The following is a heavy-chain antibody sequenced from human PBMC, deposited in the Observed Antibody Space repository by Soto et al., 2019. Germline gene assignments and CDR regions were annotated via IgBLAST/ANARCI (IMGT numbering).Heavy chain of an antibody. CDR3: ARCRGGSCLYGMDV. CDR1: GGSISSGGYY. J-gene: IGHJ6*02. V-gene: IGHV4-31*03. Sequence: QVQLQESGPGLVKPSQTLSLTCTVSGGSISSGGYYWSWIRQHPGKGLEWIGYIYYSGSTYYNPSLKSRVTLSVDTSKNQFSRRLSSVTAADTAVYYCARCRGGSCLYGMDVWGQGTTVTVSS. CDR2: IYYSGST. D-gene: IGHD2-15*01.